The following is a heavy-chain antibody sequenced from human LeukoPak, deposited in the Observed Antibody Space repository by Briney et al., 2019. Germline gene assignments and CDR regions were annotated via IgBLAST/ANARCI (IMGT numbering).Heavy chain of an antibody. CDR2: IRAYNGNT. D-gene: IGHD6-13*01. CDR1: GYTFTSYT. Sequence: EASVTVSCTASGYTFTSYTITWVRQAPGQGLEWMGWIRAYNGNTNYAQKFQGRVTMTTDTSTSTAYMDLRSLRSDDTAVFYCATLYSSPTNPGDYWGQGTLVTVSS. V-gene: IGHV1-18*01. J-gene: IGHJ4*02. CDR3: ATLYSSPTNPGDY.